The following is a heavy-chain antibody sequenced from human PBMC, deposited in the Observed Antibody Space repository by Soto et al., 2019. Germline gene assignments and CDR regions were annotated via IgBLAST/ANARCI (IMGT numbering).Heavy chain of an antibody. CDR2: INHRGST. V-gene: IGHV4-34*01. CDR1: GGSFSGYY. Sequence: QVQLQQWGAGLLKPSETLSLTCAVYGGSFSGYYWRWIRQSPGKGLEWVGEINHRGSTNNNPSLKRRVTISVDTSQNHFCLTLNTAAAAAPAMDYCASRYGSGSQMSDPWGQGIMVTVSS. CDR3: ASRYGSGSQMSDP. D-gene: IGHD3-10*01. J-gene: IGHJ5*02.